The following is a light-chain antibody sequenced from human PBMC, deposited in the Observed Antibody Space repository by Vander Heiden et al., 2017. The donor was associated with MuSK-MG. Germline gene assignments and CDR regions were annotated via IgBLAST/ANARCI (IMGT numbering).Light chain of an antibody. J-gene: IGLJ1*01. Sequence: QSVLTQPPSASGTPGQRVTSSCSGSSSNIGSNYVYWYQQLPGTAPKLLIYRNNQRPSGVPDRFSGSKSGTSASLAISGLWSEDEADYYCAAWDDSLSVLFGTGTKVTVL. V-gene: IGLV1-47*03. CDR2: RNN. CDR1: SSNIGSNY. CDR3: AAWDDSLSVL.